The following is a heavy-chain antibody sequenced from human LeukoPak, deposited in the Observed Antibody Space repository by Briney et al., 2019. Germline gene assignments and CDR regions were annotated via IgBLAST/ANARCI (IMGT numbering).Heavy chain of an antibody. V-gene: IGHV3-33*08. CDR3: ARGSLGTIAVAGTLDY. CDR1: GFTFISYS. D-gene: IGHD6-19*01. J-gene: IGHJ4*02. Sequence: GGSLRLSCAASGFTFISYSMAWVRQAPGKGLEWVAVIWYDGSNKYYADSVKGRFTISRDNSKNTLYLLMNGLRAEDTAVYYCARGSLGTIAVAGTLDYWGQGILVTVSS. CDR2: IWYDGSNK.